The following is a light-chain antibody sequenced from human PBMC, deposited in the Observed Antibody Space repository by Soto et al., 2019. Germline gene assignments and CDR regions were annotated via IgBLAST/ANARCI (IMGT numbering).Light chain of an antibody. Sequence: EIVLTQSPGTLSLSPGERATLSCRASQSVSSSYLAWYQQKPGQAPRLLIYGACSRATGIPDRFSGSGSGTDFTLTISRLEPEDFAGYYCQQYGSSPPYTFGQGTKLEIK. CDR3: QQYGSSPPYT. J-gene: IGKJ2*01. CDR1: QSVSSSY. V-gene: IGKV3-20*01. CDR2: GAC.